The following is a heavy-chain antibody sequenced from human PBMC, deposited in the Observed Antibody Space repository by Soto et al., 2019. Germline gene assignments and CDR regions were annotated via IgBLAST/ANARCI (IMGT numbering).Heavy chain of an antibody. J-gene: IGHJ3*02. D-gene: IGHD3-22*01. CDR2: IYSAGNT. CDR1: GFTVSSNY. V-gene: IGHV3-66*01. Sequence: GGSLRLSCAASGFTVSSNYMSWVRQAPGKGLEWISIIYSAGNTYYADSVKGRFTISRDNSKNTLYLQMNSLRDEDTAVYYCARVSNTMIVVVTVASDAFDIWGQGTMVTVSS. CDR3: ARVSNTMIVVVTVASDAFDI.